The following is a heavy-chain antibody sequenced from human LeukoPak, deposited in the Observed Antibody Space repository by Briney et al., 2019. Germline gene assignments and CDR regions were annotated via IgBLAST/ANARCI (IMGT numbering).Heavy chain of an antibody. V-gene: IGHV4-59*12. CDR3: ARFKYYYDSSGYQLFDY. J-gene: IGHJ4*02. CDR2: IYYSGST. Sequence: PSETLSLTCTVSGGSISSYYWSWIRQPPGKGLEWIGYIYYSGSTNYNPSLKSRVTISVDTSKNQFSLKLSSVTAADTAVYYCARFKYYYDSSGYQLFDYWGQGTLVTVSS. D-gene: IGHD3-22*01. CDR1: GGSISSYY.